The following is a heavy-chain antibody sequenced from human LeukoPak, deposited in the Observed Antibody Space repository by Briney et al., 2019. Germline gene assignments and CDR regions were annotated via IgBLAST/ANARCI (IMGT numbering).Heavy chain of an antibody. CDR3: ARRYDYGDNDAFDI. CDR2: IYYSGST. Sequence: SETLSLTCAVHGGSFSGYYWSWIRQPPGKGLEWIGYIYYSGSTNYNPSLKSRVTISVDTSKNQFSLKLSSVTAADTAVYYCARRYDYGDNDAFDIWGQGTMVTVSS. D-gene: IGHD4-17*01. CDR1: GGSFSGYY. J-gene: IGHJ3*02. V-gene: IGHV4-59*08.